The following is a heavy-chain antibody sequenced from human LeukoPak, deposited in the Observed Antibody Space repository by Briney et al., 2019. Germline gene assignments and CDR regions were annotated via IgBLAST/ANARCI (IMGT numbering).Heavy chain of an antibody. CDR3: ARGNYDSSGYWYY. CDR1: GYIFTGYY. CDR2: INPNSGGT. V-gene: IGHV1-2*04. D-gene: IGHD3-22*01. J-gene: IGHJ4*02. Sequence: ASVKVSCKASGYIFTGYYMHWVRQAPGQGLEWMGWINPNSGGTNYAQKFQGWVTMTRDTSISTAYMELSSLRSEDTAVYYCARGNYDSSGYWYYWGQGTLVTVSS.